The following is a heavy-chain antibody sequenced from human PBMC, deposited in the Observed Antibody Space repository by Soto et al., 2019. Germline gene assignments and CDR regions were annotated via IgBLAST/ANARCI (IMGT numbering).Heavy chain of an antibody. D-gene: IGHD3-10*01. Sequence: SETLSLTCAVSSGSISSSNWWSWVRQPPGKGLDWIGEIYHSGSTNYNPSLKSRVTISVDKSKNQFSLKLSSVTAADTAVYYCARGAEIWFGESPIYYYYMDVWGKGTTVTVSS. J-gene: IGHJ6*03. V-gene: IGHV4-4*02. CDR1: SGSISSSNW. CDR3: ARGAEIWFGESPIYYYYMDV. CDR2: IYHSGST.